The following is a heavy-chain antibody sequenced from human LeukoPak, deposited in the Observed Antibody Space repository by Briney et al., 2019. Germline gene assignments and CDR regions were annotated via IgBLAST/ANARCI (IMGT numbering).Heavy chain of an antibody. J-gene: IGHJ4*02. CDR1: GYTFISYG. CDR3: ARDYGSGSYYYKFDY. CDR2: ISPYTTKT. Sequence: ASVKVSCKASGYTFISYGITWVRQAPGQGLEWMGWISPYTTKTNYAQSLQGRVTMTTDTSTSTAYMELRSLRSDDTAVYYCARDYGSGSYYYKFDYWGQGTLVTVSS. V-gene: IGHV1-18*01. D-gene: IGHD3-10*01.